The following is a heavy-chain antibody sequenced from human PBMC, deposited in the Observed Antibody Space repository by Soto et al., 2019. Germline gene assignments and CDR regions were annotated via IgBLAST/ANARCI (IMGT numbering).Heavy chain of an antibody. V-gene: IGHV3-21*01. J-gene: IGHJ3*02. CDR1: GFTFSSYS. CDR2: ISSSSSYI. D-gene: IGHD6-19*01. Sequence: GGSLRLSCAASGFTFSSYSMNWVRQAPGKGLEWVSSISSSSSYIYYADSVKGRFTISRDNAKNSLYLQMNSLRAEDTAVYYCASNILAVADGEDAFDIWGQGTMVTVSS. CDR3: ASNILAVADGEDAFDI.